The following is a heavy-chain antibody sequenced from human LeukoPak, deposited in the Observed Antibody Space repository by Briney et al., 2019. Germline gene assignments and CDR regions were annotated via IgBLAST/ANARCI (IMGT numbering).Heavy chain of an antibody. CDR2: ISRGGGTT. V-gene: IGHV3-23*01. CDR3: AKTSRAYSNYDSPFDY. Sequence: PGGSLRLSCAASGFTFSSYVMSWVRQAPGKGLECVSAISRGGGTTYYADSVKGRFTISRDNSKNTLYLQMTSLRAEDTAVYYCAKTSRAYSNYDSPFDYWGQGTLVTVSS. D-gene: IGHD5-12*01. CDR1: GFTFSSYV. J-gene: IGHJ4*02.